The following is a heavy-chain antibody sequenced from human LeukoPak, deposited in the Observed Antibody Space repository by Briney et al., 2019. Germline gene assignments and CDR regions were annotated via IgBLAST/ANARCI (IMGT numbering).Heavy chain of an antibody. D-gene: IGHD1-14*01. Sequence: SETLSLTCSVSGASISSHYWSGIRQPPGKGLEWIGYIHYSGSTNCNPSLKSRVTISLDTSKNQFSLKLTSVTAADTAVYYCSRAGTGFSIPGAYWGQGTLVTVSS. V-gene: IGHV4-59*11. J-gene: IGHJ4*02. CDR1: GASISSHY. CDR2: IHYSGST. CDR3: SRAGTGFSIPGAY.